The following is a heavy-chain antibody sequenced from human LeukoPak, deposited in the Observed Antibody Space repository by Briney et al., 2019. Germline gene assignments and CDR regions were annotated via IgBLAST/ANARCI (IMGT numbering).Heavy chain of an antibody. V-gene: IGHV4-61*01. J-gene: IGHJ4*02. CDR1: GGSFSSGSYY. D-gene: IGHD5-24*01. Sequence: PSETLSLTCTVSGGSFSSGSYYWSWIRQPPGTGLEWLGYIYYSGSTNYNPSLKSRVTISVDTSKNQFSLKLSSVTAADTAVYYCAREMATIPGYFDYWGQGTLVTVSS. CDR3: AREMATIPGYFDY. CDR2: IYYSGST.